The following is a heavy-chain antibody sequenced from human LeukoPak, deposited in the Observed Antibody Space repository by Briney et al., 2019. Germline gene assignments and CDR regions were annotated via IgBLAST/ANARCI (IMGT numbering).Heavy chain of an antibody. CDR3: AREDADYTFSFDF. Sequence: ASVKVSCKASGYTFTRNYMHWVRQAPGQGLEWMGIINLRGGSTTYAQKFQGRLTMTRDTSTSTVYMELSSLRSEDTAVYYCAREDADYTFSFDFWGQGTLVTVSS. CDR2: INLRGGST. D-gene: IGHD4-17*01. V-gene: IGHV1-46*01. J-gene: IGHJ4*02. CDR1: GYTFTRNY.